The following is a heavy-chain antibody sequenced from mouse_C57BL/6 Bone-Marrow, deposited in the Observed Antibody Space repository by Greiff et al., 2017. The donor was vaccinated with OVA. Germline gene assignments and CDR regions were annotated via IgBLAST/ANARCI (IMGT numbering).Heavy chain of an antibody. J-gene: IGHJ4*01. CDR2: IDPSDSYT. V-gene: IGHV1-69*01. CDR3: ARVRTMVTRGMDY. CDR1: GYTFTSYW. Sequence: QVHVKQPGAELVMPGASVKLSCKASGYTFTSYWMHWVKQRPGQGLEWIEEIDPSDSYTNYNQKFKGKSTLTVDKSSSTAYMQLSSLTSEDSAVYYCARVRTMVTRGMDYWGQGTSVTVSS. D-gene: IGHD2-2*01.